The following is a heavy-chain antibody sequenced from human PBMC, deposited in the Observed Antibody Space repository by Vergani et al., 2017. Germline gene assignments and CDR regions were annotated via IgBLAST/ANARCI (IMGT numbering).Heavy chain of an antibody. Sequence: QVQLVQSGAEVKKPGSSVKVSCKASGYTFTSYDINWVRQATGQGLEWMGWMNPNSGNTGYAQKFQGRVTMTRNTSISTAYMELSSLRSEDTAVYYCARSVAVAGSTYFDYWGQGTLVTVSS. J-gene: IGHJ4*02. CDR3: ARSVAVAGSTYFDY. V-gene: IGHV1-8*01. CDR1: GYTFTSYD. D-gene: IGHD6-19*01. CDR2: MNPNSGNT.